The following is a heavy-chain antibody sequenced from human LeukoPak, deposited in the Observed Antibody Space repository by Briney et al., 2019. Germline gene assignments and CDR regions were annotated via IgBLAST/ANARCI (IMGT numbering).Heavy chain of an antibody. CDR1: GYSFTSYW. Sequence: PGESLKISCKGSGYSFTSYWIGWVRQMPGKGLEWMGIIYPGDSDTRYSPSFQGQVTISADKSISTAYLQWSSLKASDTAMYYCAGQDYYGSGSYYNVDAFDTWGQGTMVTVSS. V-gene: IGHV5-51*01. CDR2: IYPGDSDT. D-gene: IGHD3-10*01. CDR3: AGQDYYGSGSYYNVDAFDT. J-gene: IGHJ3*02.